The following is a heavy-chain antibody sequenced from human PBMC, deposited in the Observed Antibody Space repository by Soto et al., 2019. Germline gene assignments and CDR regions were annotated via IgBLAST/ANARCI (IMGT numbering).Heavy chain of an antibody. Sequence: TASGGSIGSYYWSWIRQPPGKGLEWIGYIYESGSTNSNPSLQSRVTISVDTSKNQFYLNLSPVTAADTATYYCARARITLVREIIKYNMDIWGQGNTVTVSS. CDR2: IYESGST. CDR3: ARARITLVREIIKYNMDI. V-gene: IGHV4-59*01. CDR1: GGSIGSYY. D-gene: IGHD3-10*01. J-gene: IGHJ6*02.